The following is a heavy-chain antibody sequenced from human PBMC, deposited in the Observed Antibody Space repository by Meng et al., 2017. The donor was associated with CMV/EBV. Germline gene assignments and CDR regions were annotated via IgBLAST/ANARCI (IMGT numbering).Heavy chain of an antibody. V-gene: IGHV3-11*04. Sequence: GESLKISCAASGFTFSDYYMSWIRQALGKGLEWVSYISSSGSTIYYADSVKGQFTISRDNAKNSLYLQMNSLRAEDTAVYYCARDDLPKTVYYGSGSRHASIDYWGQGTLVTVSS. CDR1: GFTFSDYY. J-gene: IGHJ4*02. D-gene: IGHD3-10*01. CDR3: ARDDLPKTVYYGSGSRHASIDY. CDR2: ISSSGSTI.